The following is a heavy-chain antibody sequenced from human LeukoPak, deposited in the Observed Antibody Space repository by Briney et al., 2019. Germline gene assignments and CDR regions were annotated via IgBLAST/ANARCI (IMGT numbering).Heavy chain of an antibody. D-gene: IGHD3-22*01. V-gene: IGHV4-39*01. CDR2: VYYSGST. CDR3: ARQSDYYDSSGSVEY. J-gene: IGHJ4*02. CDR1: GGSISTSSYC. Sequence: PSETLSLTCTVSGGSISTSSYCWGWIRQPPGKGLEWIGSVYYSGSTYYNPSLKSRVTISVDTSKNQFSLKLSSLTAADTAVYYCARQSDYYDSSGSVEYWGQGTLVTVSS.